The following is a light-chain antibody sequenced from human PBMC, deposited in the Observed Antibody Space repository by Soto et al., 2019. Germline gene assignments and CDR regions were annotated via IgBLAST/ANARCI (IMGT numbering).Light chain of an antibody. Sequence: QPVLTQSPSASASLGASVKLTCTLSSGHSNYAIAWHQQQAEKGPRFLMKLNSDGSHTKGDGIPDRFSGSSSGAERYLTISSLQSEDEGDYYCQTWGSGIWVFGGGTKLTVL. CDR2: LNSDGSH. V-gene: IGLV4-69*01. CDR3: QTWGSGIWV. CDR1: SGHSNYA. J-gene: IGLJ3*02.